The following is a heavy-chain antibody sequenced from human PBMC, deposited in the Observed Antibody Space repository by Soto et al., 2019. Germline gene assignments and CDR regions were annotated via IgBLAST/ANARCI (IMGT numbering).Heavy chain of an antibody. J-gene: IGHJ4*02. Sequence: SETLSLTCTVSGGSISSSSYYWGWIRQPPGKGLEWIGSIYYSGSTYYNPSLKSRVTISVDTSKNQFSLKLSSVTAADTAVYYCARRRIAARTPVGDYFDYWGQATLVTVSS. D-gene: IGHD6-6*01. CDR3: ARRRIAARTPVGDYFDY. CDR2: IYYSGST. CDR1: GGSISSSSYY. V-gene: IGHV4-39*01.